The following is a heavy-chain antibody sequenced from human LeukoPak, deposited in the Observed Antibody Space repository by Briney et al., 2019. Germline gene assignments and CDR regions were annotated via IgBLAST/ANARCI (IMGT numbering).Heavy chain of an antibody. CDR1: GFTFSSYA. CDR2: ISGGGGST. D-gene: IGHD3-16*01. J-gene: IGHJ4*02. V-gene: IGHV3-23*01. Sequence: PGGSLRLSCAASGFTFSSYAMSWVRQAPGKGLEWVSAISGGGGSTYYADSVKGRFTISRDNSKNTLYLQMNSLRAEDTAVYYCATARRYYDYVWGSPTYYFDYWGQGTLVTVSS. CDR3: ATARRYYDYVWGSPTYYFDY.